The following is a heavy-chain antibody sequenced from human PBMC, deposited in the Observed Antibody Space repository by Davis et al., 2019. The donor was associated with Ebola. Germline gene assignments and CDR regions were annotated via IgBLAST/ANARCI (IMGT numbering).Heavy chain of an antibody. D-gene: IGHD2-15*01. CDR1: GFTFSSNS. CDR2: ISSSSNYI. J-gene: IGHJ4*02. CDR3: AKVSGVVDYDY. Sequence: GGSLRLSCAASGFTFSSNSMNWVRQAPGKGLEWVSFISSSSNYIYYADSVKGRFTISRDNSKNTLYLQMHSLRAEDTAVYYCAKVSGVVDYDYWGQGTLVTVSS. V-gene: IGHV3-21*01.